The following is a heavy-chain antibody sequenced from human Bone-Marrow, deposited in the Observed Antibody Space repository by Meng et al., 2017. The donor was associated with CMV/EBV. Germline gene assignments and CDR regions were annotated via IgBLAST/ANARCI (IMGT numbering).Heavy chain of an antibody. Sequence: GSLRLSCAASGFTFSSYSMNWVRQAPGKGLEWVSSISSSSSYIYYADSVKGRFTISRDNAKNSLYLQMNSLRAEDTAVYYCARDLYDSSSSYHYYYYYGMAVWGQWPTVPFSS. D-gene: IGHD6-13*01. CDR3: ARDLYDSSSSYHYYYYYGMAV. CDR2: ISSSSSYI. J-gene: IGHJ6*02. V-gene: IGHV3-21*01. CDR1: GFTFSSYS.